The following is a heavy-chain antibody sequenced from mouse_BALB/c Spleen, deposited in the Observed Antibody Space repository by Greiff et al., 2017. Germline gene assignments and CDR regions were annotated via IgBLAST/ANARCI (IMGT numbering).Heavy chain of an antibody. CDR2: SRNKANDYTT. CDR1: GFTFSDFY. CDR3: ARGPGYFDY. V-gene: IGHV7-1*02. D-gene: IGHD4-1*01. J-gene: IGHJ2*01. Sequence: DVKLVESGGGLVQPGGSLRLSCATSGFTFSDFYMEWVRQPPGKRLEWIAASRNKANDYTTEYSASVKGRFIVSRDTSQSILYLQMNALRAEDTAIYYCARGPGYFDYWGQGTTLTVSS.